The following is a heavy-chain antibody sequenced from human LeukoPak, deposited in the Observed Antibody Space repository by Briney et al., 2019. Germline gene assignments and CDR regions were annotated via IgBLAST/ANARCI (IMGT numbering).Heavy chain of an antibody. CDR2: INAGNGNT. Sequence: PGRSLRLSCAASGFTFTSYAMHWVRQAPGQRLEWMGWINAGNGNTKYSQKFQGRVTITRDTSASTAYMELSSLRSEDTAVYYCARDRIIAAAGLFDYWGQGTLVTVSS. CDR3: ARDRIIAAAGLFDY. J-gene: IGHJ4*02. D-gene: IGHD6-13*01. CDR1: GFTFTSYA. V-gene: IGHV1-3*01.